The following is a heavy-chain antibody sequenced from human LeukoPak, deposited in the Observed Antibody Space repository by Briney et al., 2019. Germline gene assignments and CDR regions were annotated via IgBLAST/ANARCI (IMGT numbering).Heavy chain of an antibody. V-gene: IGHV4-34*01. J-gene: IGHJ4*02. CDR1: GGSFSGYY. D-gene: IGHD4-17*01. CDR3: ARDGGTYGDYVLY. CDR2: IYHSGST. Sequence: SETLSLTCAVYGGSFSGYYWSWIRQPPGKGLEWIGEIYHSGSTYYNPSLKSRVTISVDTSKNQFSLKLSSVTAADTAVYYCARDGGTYGDYVLYWGQGTLVTVSS.